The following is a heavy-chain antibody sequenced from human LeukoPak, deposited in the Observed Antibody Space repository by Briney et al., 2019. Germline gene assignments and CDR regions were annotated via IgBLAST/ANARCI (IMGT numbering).Heavy chain of an antibody. CDR3: ATTNFGELYRTDDPINM. J-gene: IGHJ3*02. CDR1: GGTLSNNV. D-gene: IGHD3-10*01. Sequence: SVKVSCKASGGTLSNNVVSWVRQAPGQGLEWMGDIIPVFGTTNYAQKFQGRVTISAERSTSTAYMDGSSLKTVDTAVYYCATTNFGELYRTDDPINMWGQGTTVTASA. CDR2: IIPVFGTT. V-gene: IGHV1-69*06.